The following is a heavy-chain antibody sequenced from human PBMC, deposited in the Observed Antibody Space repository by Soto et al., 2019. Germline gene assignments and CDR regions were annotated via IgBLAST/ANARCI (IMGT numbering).Heavy chain of an antibody. J-gene: IGHJ6*02. CDR2: IWYDGSNK. CDR1: GFTLSSYG. Sequence: PGGSLRLSCAASGFTLSSYGMHWVRQAPGKGLEWVAVIWYDGSNKYYADSVKGRFTISRDNSKNTLYLQMNSLRAEDTAVYYCARDYRRGSYSAGMDVWGQGTTVTVSS. D-gene: IGHD1-26*01. CDR3: ARDYRRGSYSAGMDV. V-gene: IGHV3-33*01.